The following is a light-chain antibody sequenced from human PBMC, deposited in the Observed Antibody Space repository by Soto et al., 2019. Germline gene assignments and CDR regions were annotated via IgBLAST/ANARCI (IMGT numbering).Light chain of an antibody. J-gene: IGLJ3*02. V-gene: IGLV1-47*01. CDR1: SSNIGSNY. Sequence: QSVLTQPPSASGTPGQRVTISCSGSSSNIGSNYVYWYQQLPGTAPKLLIYRNNQRPSGVPDRFSGSKDGTSASLAISGLRSEEEADYYCAAWDDSLRGWVFGGGTKLTVL. CDR3: AAWDDSLRGWV. CDR2: RNN.